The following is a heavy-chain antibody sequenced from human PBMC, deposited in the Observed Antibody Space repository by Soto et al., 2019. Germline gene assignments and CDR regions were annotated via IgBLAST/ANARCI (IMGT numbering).Heavy chain of an antibody. CDR1: GFTFSSYA. J-gene: IGHJ4*02. CDR3: ARGPGYYFDY. CDR2: ISSNGGST. Sequence: GGSLRLSCAASGFTFSSYAMHWIRQAPGKGLEYVSAISSNGGSTYYANSVKGRFTISRDNSKNTLYLQMGSLRAEDMAVYYCARGPGYYFDYWGQGTLVTVSS. V-gene: IGHV3-64*01.